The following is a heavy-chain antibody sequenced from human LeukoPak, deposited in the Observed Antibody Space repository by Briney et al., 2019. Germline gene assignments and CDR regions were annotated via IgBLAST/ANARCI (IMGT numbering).Heavy chain of an antibody. V-gene: IGHV3-21*05. J-gene: IGHJ4*02. CDR1: GFTFRIYS. CDR3: ARVRPGYYCDY. Sequence: WGSLRLSYVASGFTFRIYSMNWVRQAPGKVLEWVSYISKNSDDIYNADSVRGRFTISRDNAKNSLYLQMNSLRAEDTAVYYCARVRPGYYCDYWGQGILVTVSS. CDR2: ISKNSDDI.